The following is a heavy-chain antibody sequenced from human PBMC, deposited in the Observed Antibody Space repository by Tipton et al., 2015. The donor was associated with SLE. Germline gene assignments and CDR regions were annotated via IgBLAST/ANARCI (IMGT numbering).Heavy chain of an antibody. CDR2: ISSSSSYI. J-gene: IGHJ4*02. Sequence: SLRLSCAASGFTFSSYSMNWVRQAPGKGLEWVASISSSSSYIYYADSVKGRFTISRDNAKNSLYLQMNSLRAEDTAVYYCARLGSLYSSSWHFDYWGQGTLVTVSS. V-gene: IGHV3-21*01. CDR3: ARLGSLYSSSWHFDY. D-gene: IGHD6-13*01. CDR1: GFTFSSYS.